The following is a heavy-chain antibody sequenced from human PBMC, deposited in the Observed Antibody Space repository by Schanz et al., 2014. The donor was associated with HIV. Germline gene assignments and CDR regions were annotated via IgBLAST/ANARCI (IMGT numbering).Heavy chain of an antibody. J-gene: IGHJ4*02. CDR3: AKGLQKFDWRSPFDY. V-gene: IGHV1-2*02. Sequence: QVHLVQSGAAVKMPGASVKVSCKSSGYTFSDYYMHWLRQAPGQGLEWMGWINTRTGDTIYAERLQGRVTLTRDTSINTAYMTLSRLGSDDTAVYFCAKGLQKFDWRSPFDYWGQGTLLTVSS. CDR2: INTRTGDT. D-gene: IGHD3-9*01. CDR1: GYTFSDYY.